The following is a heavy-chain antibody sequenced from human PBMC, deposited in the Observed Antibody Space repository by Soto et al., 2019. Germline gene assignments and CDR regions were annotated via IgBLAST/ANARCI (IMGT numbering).Heavy chain of an antibody. CDR2: ISSSSSTI. CDR3: ARWAVLGSWDPEGDIDY. CDR1: GFTFSSYS. Sequence: EVQLVESGGGLVQPGGSLRLSCAASGFTFSSYSMNWVRQAPGTGLEWVSYISSSSSTIYYAYSVKGRFTISRDNAKNSLYLQMNSLRAEETAVYYCARWAVLGSWDPEGDIDYWGRGTLVTVSS. D-gene: IGHD1-26*01. V-gene: IGHV3-48*01. J-gene: IGHJ4*02.